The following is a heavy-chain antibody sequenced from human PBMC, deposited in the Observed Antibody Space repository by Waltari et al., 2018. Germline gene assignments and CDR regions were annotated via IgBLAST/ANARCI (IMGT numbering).Heavy chain of an antibody. D-gene: IGHD2-15*01. CDR3: ARDRGRGLYLDS. V-gene: IGHV4-4*02. Sequence: QLQLQESGPGLVKPSGTLSLTCAVSGYSMYSNDCWSWVRQPPGKGLEWVGQVRGDGKTNYNPSFASRISISLDTYNKQFSLRVTSATAADTAIYYCARDRGRGLYLDSWGPGTLVTVSP. J-gene: IGHJ4*02. CDR1: GYSMYSNDC. CDR2: VRGDGKT.